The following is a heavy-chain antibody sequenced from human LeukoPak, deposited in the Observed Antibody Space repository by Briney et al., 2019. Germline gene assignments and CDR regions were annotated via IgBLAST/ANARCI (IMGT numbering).Heavy chain of an antibody. J-gene: IGHJ4*02. CDR3: VKGVYDKLEIAYFEY. CDR2: ILGSGDAK. V-gene: IGHV3-23*01. D-gene: IGHD5/OR15-5a*01. CDR1: GFTFSIYA. Sequence: PGGSLRLSCAASGFTFSIYAMIWVRQAPGKGLEWVSVILGSGDAKDYADSVKGRFTISRDNSKNTLYLQMNRMRAEDTPVYYCVKGVYDKLEIAYFEYWGQGKLGTVSS.